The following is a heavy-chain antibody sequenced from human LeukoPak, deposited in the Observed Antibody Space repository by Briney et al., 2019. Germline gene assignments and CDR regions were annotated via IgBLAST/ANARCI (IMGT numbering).Heavy chain of an antibody. D-gene: IGHD3-3*01. CDR1: GYTFSGYY. Sequence: GASVKVSCKASGYTFSGYYMHWVRQAPGQGLEWMGWINPNNGDTKFAQRFQGRVTMTRDTSISTGYMELSSLKSDDTAVYYCARDDARYDFWSGYQSSYWGQGTLVTVSS. J-gene: IGHJ4*02. CDR3: ARDDARYDFWSGYQSSY. CDR2: INPNNGDT. V-gene: IGHV1-2*02.